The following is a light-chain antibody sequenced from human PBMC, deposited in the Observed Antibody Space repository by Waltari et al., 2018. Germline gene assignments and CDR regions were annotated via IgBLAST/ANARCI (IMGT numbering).Light chain of an antibody. J-gene: IGLJ3*02. CDR1: SSDVGGYHY. CDR2: DVR. CDR3: CSYAGSYTWV. V-gene: IGLV2-11*01. Sequence: QSALTQPRSVSGSPGQSVTIPCTATSSDVGGYHYLSWYQQHPGKAPKLMIYDVRNRPSGVPDRFSGSKSGNTASLTISGLQAEDEADYYCCSYAGSYTWVFGGGTKLTVL.